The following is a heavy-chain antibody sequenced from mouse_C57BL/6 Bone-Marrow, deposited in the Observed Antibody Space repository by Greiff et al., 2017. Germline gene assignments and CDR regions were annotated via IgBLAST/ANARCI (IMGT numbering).Heavy chain of an antibody. Sequence: EVQLQQSVAELVRPGASVKLSCKASGFNFKNTYMHWVKQRPEQGLEWIGRIDPANGNTKYAPKFQGKATITADKSSNTAYLQLSSLTSEHTAIYYCARYDYNSSSYGKWYFDVWGTGTTVTVSS. CDR3: ARYDYNSSSYGKWYFDV. CDR2: IDPANGNT. J-gene: IGHJ1*03. D-gene: IGHD1-1*01. V-gene: IGHV14-3*01. CDR1: GFNFKNTY.